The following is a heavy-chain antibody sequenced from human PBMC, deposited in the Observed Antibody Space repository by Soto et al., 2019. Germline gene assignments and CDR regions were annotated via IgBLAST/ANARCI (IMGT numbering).Heavy chain of an antibody. D-gene: IGHD5-18*01. J-gene: IGHJ3*02. V-gene: IGHV3-30-3*01. CDR3: ARDRYGADAFGI. CDR1: GFTFSSYA. CDR2: ISYDGSNK. Sequence: ESGGGVVQPGRSLRLSCAASGFTFSSYAMHWVRQAPGKGLEWVAVISYDGSNKYYADSVKGRFTISRDNSKNTLYLQMNSLRAEDTAVYYCARDRYGADAFGIWGQGTMVTVSS.